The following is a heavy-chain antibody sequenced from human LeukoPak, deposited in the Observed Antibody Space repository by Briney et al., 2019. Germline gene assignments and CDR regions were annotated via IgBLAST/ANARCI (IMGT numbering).Heavy chain of an antibody. CDR1: GFTFSSYE. CDR2: IGYRNSPI. J-gene: IGHJ5*02. CDR3: ARAPRADDNWFDP. V-gene: IGHV3-48*01. Sequence: GGSLRLSCAASGFTFSSYEMNWVRQAPGKGLEWVSYIGYRNSPIHYADSVKGRFTISRDNAKNSLYLQMNSLRAEDTAVYYCARAPRADDNWFDPWGQGTLVTVSS. D-gene: IGHD5-24*01.